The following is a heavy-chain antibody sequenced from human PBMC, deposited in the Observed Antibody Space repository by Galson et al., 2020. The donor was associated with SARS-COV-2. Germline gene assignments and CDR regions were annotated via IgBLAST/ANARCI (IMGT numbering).Heavy chain of an antibody. CDR3: ARISSSSWGYYFDY. CDR1: GFSLSTSGMC. CDR2: IDWDDDK. D-gene: IGHD6-13*01. Sequence: PTLVKPTQTLTLTCTFSGFSLSTSGMCVSWIRQPPGKALEWLARIDWDDDKFYSTSLKTRLTISKDTSKNQVVLTMTNMDPVDTATYYCARISSSSWGYYFDYWGQGTLVTVSS. V-gene: IGHV2-70*17. J-gene: IGHJ4*02.